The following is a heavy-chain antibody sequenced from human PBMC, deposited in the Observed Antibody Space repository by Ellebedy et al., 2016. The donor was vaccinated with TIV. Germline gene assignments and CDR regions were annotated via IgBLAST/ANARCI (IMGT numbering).Heavy chain of an antibody. D-gene: IGHD3-9*01. CDR2: INTDGSSA. V-gene: IGHV3-74*01. CDR1: GFTLSGYW. Sequence: PGGSLRLSCEASGFTLSGYWMHWVRQGPGKGLVWVARINTDGSSASYADSVEGRFTISRDNAKKTLYLEMTGLRVEDTAVYYCARESVRYFDWDYWGQGTLVTV. J-gene: IGHJ4*02. CDR3: ARESVRYFDWDY.